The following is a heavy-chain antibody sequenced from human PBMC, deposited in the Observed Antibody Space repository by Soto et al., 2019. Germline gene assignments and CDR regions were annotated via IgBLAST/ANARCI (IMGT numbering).Heavy chain of an antibody. Sequence: GGSLRLSCAASGFTFSDYYMSWIRQAPGKGLEWVSYISSSSSYTNYADSVKGRFTISRDNAKNSLYLQMNSLGAEDTAVYYCARVRGSDYGDYDYFDYWGQGTLVTVSS. CDR3: ARVRGSDYGDYDYFDY. D-gene: IGHD4-17*01. CDR1: GFTFSDYY. CDR2: ISSSSSYT. V-gene: IGHV3-11*06. J-gene: IGHJ4*02.